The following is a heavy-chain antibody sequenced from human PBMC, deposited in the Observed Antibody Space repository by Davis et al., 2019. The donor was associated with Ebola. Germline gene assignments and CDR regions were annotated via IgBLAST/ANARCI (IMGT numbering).Heavy chain of an antibody. CDR2: ISATARYT. CDR1: GLTFSSYN. D-gene: IGHD4/OR15-4a*01. Sequence: PGGSLRLSCAGSGLTFSSYNMNWIRQAPGKGLEWVSSISATARYTYYADSVEGRFTISRDNARDSVYLQMKSLRVEDTAIYFCAGDIRRGENYGWFDPWGHGTLVTVSS. V-gene: IGHV3-21*06. J-gene: IGHJ5*02. CDR3: AGDIRRGENYGWFDP.